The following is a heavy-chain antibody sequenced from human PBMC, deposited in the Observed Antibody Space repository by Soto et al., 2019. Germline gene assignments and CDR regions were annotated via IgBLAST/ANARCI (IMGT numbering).Heavy chain of an antibody. V-gene: IGHV3-23*01. CDR3: AKDGNPIPYLTGYYRLGWFDP. Sequence: EVQLLESGGGLVQPGGSLRLSCAASGFTFSSYATSWVRQAPGKGLEWVSAISGSGGSTYYADSVKGRFTISRDNSKNTLYLQMNSLRAEDTAVYYCAKDGNPIPYLTGYYRLGWFDPWGQGTLVTVSS. CDR2: ISGSGGST. J-gene: IGHJ5*02. D-gene: IGHD3-9*01. CDR1: GFTFSSYA.